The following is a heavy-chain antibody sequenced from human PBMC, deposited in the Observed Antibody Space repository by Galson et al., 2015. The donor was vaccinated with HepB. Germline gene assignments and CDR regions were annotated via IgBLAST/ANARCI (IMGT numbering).Heavy chain of an antibody. V-gene: IGHV1-2*02. J-gene: IGHJ1*01. Sequence: PVKVSCKASGYTSMDYYIHGVRQAPGQGLEWMGRINPNSGATNYAQKFQGRVTLTRDTSLTTAYMDVTRLTSDDTAIYYCARDYYDSSGPPAEYFHHWGQGTLVIVSS. D-gene: IGHD3-22*01. CDR2: INPNSGAT. CDR1: GYTSMDYY. CDR3: ARDYYDSSGPPAEYFHH.